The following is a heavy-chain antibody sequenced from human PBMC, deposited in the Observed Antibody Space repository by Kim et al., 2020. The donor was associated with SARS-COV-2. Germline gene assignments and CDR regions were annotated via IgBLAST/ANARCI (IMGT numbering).Heavy chain of an antibody. CDR1: GFTFRSYS. D-gene: IGHD5-12*01. V-gene: IGHV3-48*02. J-gene: IGHJ6*02. CDR2: ISASARTI. Sequence: GGSLRLSCAPSGFTFRSYSMNWVRQAPGKGLEWVSYISASARTIYYADSLMGRFTVSRDNAKNSLYLQMNSLRDEDTAVYYCARDGNRGYDMDVWGQGTTVTASS. CDR3: ARDGNRGYDMDV.